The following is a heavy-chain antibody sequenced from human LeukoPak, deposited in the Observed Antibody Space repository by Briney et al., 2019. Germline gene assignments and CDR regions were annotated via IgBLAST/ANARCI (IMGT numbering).Heavy chain of an antibody. J-gene: IGHJ6*03. Sequence: SVKVSCKASGGTFSSYAISWVRQAPGQGFEWMGGIIPIFGTANYAQKFQGRVTITADKSTSTAYMELSSLRSEDTAVYHCARSSNGYSPYYYYYMDVWGKGTTVTVSS. CDR2: IIPIFGTA. D-gene: IGHD5-24*01. CDR3: ARSSNGYSPYYYYYMDV. V-gene: IGHV1-69*06. CDR1: GGTFSSYA.